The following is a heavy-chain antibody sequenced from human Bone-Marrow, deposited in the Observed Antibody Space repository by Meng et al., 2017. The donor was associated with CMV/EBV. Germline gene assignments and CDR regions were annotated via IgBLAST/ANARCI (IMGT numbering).Heavy chain of an antibody. CDR2: IFYTGST. CDR1: GGSISDYY. Sequence: GSLRLSCTVSGGSISDYYWTWIRQPPGKGLEWIGYIFYTGSTNYNPSLKSRVTISVDTSKNQFSLNLRSVTAADTAMYYCARTKVRRRHPYYYYGMDVCGQGTTVTVSS. CDR3: ARTKVRRRHPYYYYGMDV. D-gene: IGHD3-10*01. J-gene: IGHJ6*02. V-gene: IGHV4-59*01.